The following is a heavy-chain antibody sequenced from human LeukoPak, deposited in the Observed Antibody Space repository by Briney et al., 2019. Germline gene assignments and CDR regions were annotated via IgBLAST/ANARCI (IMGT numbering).Heavy chain of an antibody. Sequence: TGGSLRLSCAVSGITLSNYGRSWVRQAPGKGLEWVAGISDSGGRTNYADSVKGRFTISRDNPKNTLYLQMNSLRAEDTAVYFCAKRGVVIRVILVGFHKEAYYFDSWGQGALVTVSS. CDR3: AKRGVVIRVILVGFHKEAYYFDS. CDR2: ISDSGGRT. V-gene: IGHV3-23*01. J-gene: IGHJ4*02. D-gene: IGHD3-22*01. CDR1: GITLSNYG.